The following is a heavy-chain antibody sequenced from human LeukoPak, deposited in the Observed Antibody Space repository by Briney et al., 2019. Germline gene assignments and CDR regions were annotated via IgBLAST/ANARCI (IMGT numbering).Heavy chain of an antibody. CDR3: ARASRRDYDYIWGSYRYCLDY. CDR2: SSHSNGNT. CDR1: GGTFTRYG. V-gene: IGHV1-18*01. J-gene: IGHJ4*02. D-gene: IGHD3-16*02. Sequence: APVMRCCKQAGGTFTRYGICWVRPTPGQALEWLEWSSHSNGNTNYAQKLQGRVTMTTDTSTSTDYMELRILRSDDTAVYYCARASRRDYDYIWGSYRYCLDYWGQGTLFTVSS.